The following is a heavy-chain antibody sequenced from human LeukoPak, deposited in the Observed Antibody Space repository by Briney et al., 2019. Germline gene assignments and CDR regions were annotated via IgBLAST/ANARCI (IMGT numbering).Heavy chain of an antibody. Sequence: GGSLRLSCPASGFTVSSNYMSWVRQAPGKGLEWVSVIYSGGSTYYADSVKGRFTISRDNSRNTLYLQMTSLRTEDTAVYYCARDKRSGGGPYYYYMDVWGKGTTVTVSS. CDR3: ARDKRSGGGPYYYYMDV. V-gene: IGHV3-66*02. CDR2: IYSGGST. J-gene: IGHJ6*03. CDR1: GFTVSSNY. D-gene: IGHD3-16*01.